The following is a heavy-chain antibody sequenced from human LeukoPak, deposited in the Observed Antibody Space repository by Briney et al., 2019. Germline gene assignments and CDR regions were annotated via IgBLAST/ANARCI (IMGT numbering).Heavy chain of an antibody. CDR2: ISAYNGNT. V-gene: IGHV1-18*01. CDR1: GGTFSSYA. Sequence: ASVKVSCKASGGTFSSYAISWVRQAPGQGLEWMGWISAYNGNTNYAQKLQGRVTMTTDTSTSTAYMELRSLRSDDTAVYYCARNYYDFWSGYWEHFDYWGQGTLVTVSS. J-gene: IGHJ4*02. CDR3: ARNYYDFWSGYWEHFDY. D-gene: IGHD3-3*01.